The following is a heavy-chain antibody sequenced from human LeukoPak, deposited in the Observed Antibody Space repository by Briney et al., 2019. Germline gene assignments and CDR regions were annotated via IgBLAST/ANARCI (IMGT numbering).Heavy chain of an antibody. Sequence: GGSLRLSCAASRFTFSSYSMNWVRQAPGKGLEWVSVIYSGGSTYYADSVKGRFTISRDNSKNTLYLQMNSLRADDTAVYYCARGWFGGNYYYYYYMDVWGKGTTVTFSS. V-gene: IGHV3-66*01. J-gene: IGHJ6*03. CDR1: RFTFSSYS. CDR3: ARGWFGGNYYYYYYMDV. D-gene: IGHD3-10*01. CDR2: IYSGGST.